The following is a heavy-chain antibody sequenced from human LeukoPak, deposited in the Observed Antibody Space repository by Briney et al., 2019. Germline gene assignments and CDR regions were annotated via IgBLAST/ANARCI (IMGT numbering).Heavy chain of an antibody. CDR3: ARWRSGGARGGFGDY. Sequence: GGSLRLSCAASGFTFSSYAMHWVRQAPGKGLEWVAVISYDGSNKYYADSVKGRFTISRDNSKNTLYLQMNSLRAEDTAVYYCARWRSGGARGGFGDYWGQGTLVTVSS. CDR2: ISYDGSNK. V-gene: IGHV3-30*04. D-gene: IGHD3-3*01. CDR1: GFTFSSYA. J-gene: IGHJ4*02.